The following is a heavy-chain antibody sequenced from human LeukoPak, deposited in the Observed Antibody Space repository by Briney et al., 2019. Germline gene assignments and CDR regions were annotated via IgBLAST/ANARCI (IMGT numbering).Heavy chain of an antibody. Sequence: SVNVSCRASGGTFSSYAISWVRQAPGQGLEWMGGIIPIFGTANYAQKFQGRVTITADESTSTAYMELSSLRSEDTAVYYCARGPPNWGYDYWGPGTLVTVSS. CDR1: GGTFSSYA. D-gene: IGHD7-27*01. V-gene: IGHV1-69*13. J-gene: IGHJ4*02. CDR2: IIPIFGTA. CDR3: ARGPPNWGYDY.